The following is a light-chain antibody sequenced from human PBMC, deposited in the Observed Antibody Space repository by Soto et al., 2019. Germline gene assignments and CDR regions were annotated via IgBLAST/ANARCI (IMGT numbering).Light chain of an antibody. CDR1: QTIYSN. V-gene: IGKV3-11*01. CDR3: QQRSNRSPST. Sequence: VMTHFHAALTVSPGERVTLSCRASQTIYSNVAAYQQKPRQPPSLLIYDAATRTTGIPARFSGSGAGTNFTLTTSSRLAEEFSVDYCQQRSNRSPSTFGQGTRLEIK. J-gene: IGKJ5*01. CDR2: DAA.